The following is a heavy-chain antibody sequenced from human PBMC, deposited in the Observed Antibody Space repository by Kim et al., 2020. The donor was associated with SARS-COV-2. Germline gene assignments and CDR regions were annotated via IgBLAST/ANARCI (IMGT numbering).Heavy chain of an antibody. V-gene: IGHV3-73*01. CDR3: TRQVLYGYGDSGYYYGMDV. Sequence: GGSLRLSCAASGFTFSGSAMHWVRQASGKGLEWVGRIRSKANSYATAYAASVKGRFTISRDDSKNTAYLQMNSLKTEDTAVYYCTRQVLYGYGDSGYYYGMDVWGQGTTVTVSS. CDR1: GFTFSGSA. CDR2: IRSKANSYAT. D-gene: IGHD4-17*01. J-gene: IGHJ6*02.